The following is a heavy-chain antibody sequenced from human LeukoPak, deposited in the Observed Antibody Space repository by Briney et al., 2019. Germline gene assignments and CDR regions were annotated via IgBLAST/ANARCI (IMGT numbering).Heavy chain of an antibody. CDR2: IGASGGPT. CDR3: ATLARFSGSYHGVDY. D-gene: IGHD1-26*01. Sequence: GGSLRLSCAASGFTFSSYAMIWVRQAPEKGLEWVSAIGASGGPTFYSDSVRGRFTISRDNSKNTLYLQLNSLRAEDTAVYYCATLARFSGSYHGVDYWGQGTLVTVSS. J-gene: IGHJ4*02. CDR1: GFTFSSYA. V-gene: IGHV3-23*01.